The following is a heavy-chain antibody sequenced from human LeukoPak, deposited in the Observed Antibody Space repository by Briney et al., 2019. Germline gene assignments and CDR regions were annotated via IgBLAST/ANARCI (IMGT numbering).Heavy chain of an antibody. CDR1: GFTFSSYS. Sequence: PGGSLRLSCAASGFTFSSYSMNWVRQAPRKGLERVSSISSSSSYIYYADSVKGRFTISRDNAKNSLYLQMNSLRAEDTAVYYCARGSPPCSGGSCSYYYYYGMDVWGKGTTVTVSS. CDR3: ARGSPPCSGGSCSYYYYYGMDV. D-gene: IGHD2-15*01. V-gene: IGHV3-21*01. CDR2: ISSSSSYI. J-gene: IGHJ6*04.